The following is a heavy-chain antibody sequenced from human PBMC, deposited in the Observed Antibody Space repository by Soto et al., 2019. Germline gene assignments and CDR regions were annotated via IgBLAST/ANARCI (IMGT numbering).Heavy chain of an antibody. D-gene: IGHD3-16*01. J-gene: IGHJ6*02. CDR3: GRTGDVRYYYYGMDV. V-gene: IGHV1-18*01. CDR1: GYTFTSYG. Sequence: QVQLVQSGAEVKKPGASVKVSCKASGYTFTSYGISWVRQAPGQGLEWMGWNNGYNGNTNHAQKLQGRVTMSTDTSTSTAYMELRSLGSDASAVYYGGRTGDVRYYYYGMDVWGQGTTVTVSS. CDR2: NNGYNGNT.